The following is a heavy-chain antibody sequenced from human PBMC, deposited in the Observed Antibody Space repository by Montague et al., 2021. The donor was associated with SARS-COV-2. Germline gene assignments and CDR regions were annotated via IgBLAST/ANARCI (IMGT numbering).Heavy chain of an antibody. V-gene: IGHV4-39*01. J-gene: IGHJ3*01. CDR3: ARRQDYFGAGSYIFDV. CDR1: GASINSDSYD. CDR2: IDNSGST. Sequence: SETLSLTCTVSGASINSDSYDRDWIRQPPGKGLEWIGGIDNSGSTSYISSLESRLTISEDTPKKQFSLRLTSVTAADTAMYYCARRQDYFGAGSYIFDVWGQGIMVTVSS. D-gene: IGHD3-10*01.